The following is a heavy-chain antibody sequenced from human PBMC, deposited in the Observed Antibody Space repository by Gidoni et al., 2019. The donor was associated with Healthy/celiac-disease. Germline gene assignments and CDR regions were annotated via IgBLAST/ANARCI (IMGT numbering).Heavy chain of an antibody. CDR2: INAGNGNT. J-gene: IGHJ6*02. CDR1: GYTFTSYA. CDR3: ARDRIAAPALNYGMDV. D-gene: IGHD6-6*01. V-gene: IGHV1-3*01. Sequence: QVQLVQSGAEVKKPGASVKVSCKASGYTFTSYAMHWVRQAPGQRLEWMGWINAGNGNTKYSQKFQGRVTITRDTSASTAYMELSSLRSEDTAVYYCARDRIAAPALNYGMDVWGQGTTVTVSS.